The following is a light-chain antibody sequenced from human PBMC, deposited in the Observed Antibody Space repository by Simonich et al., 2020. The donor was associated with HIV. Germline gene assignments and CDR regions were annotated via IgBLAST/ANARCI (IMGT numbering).Light chain of an antibody. V-gene: IGKV3-15*01. Sequence: EIVLAQSPGTLSLSPGERATLSCRASQSVRSSYLAWYQQKPGQAPRLLIYGASSRATGIPARFSGSWSGTEFTLTISSLQSEDFAVYYCQQYNNWPSPFTFGPGTKVDIK. CDR1: QSVRSSY. J-gene: IGKJ3*01. CDR2: GAS. CDR3: QQYNNWPSPFT.